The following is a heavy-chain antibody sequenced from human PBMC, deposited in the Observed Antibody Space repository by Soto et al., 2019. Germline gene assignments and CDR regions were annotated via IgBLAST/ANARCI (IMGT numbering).Heavy chain of an antibody. Sequence: SETLSLTCAVYGGSLSGYYWSWIRQPPGKGLEWIGEINHSGSTNYNPSLKSRVTISVDTSKNQFSLKLSSVTAADTAVYYCARATMIPGYFDYWGQGTLVTVSS. J-gene: IGHJ4*02. CDR2: INHSGST. D-gene: IGHD3-22*01. V-gene: IGHV4-34*01. CDR3: ARATMIPGYFDY. CDR1: GGSLSGYY.